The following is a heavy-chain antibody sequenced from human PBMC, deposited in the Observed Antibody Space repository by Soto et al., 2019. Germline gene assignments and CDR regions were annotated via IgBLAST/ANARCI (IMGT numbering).Heavy chain of an antibody. CDR1: GFTFSSYG. Sequence: QVQLVESGGGVVQPGRSLRLSCAASGFTFSSYGMHWVRRAPGKGLEWVAVIGSDGSNKYYADSVKGRFTNSRDNSKNTLYLQMNSLRAEDAAVYYCARDYRLSLDYWGQGTLVTVSS. V-gene: IGHV3-33*01. D-gene: IGHD3-16*01. CDR3: ARDYRLSLDY. J-gene: IGHJ4*02. CDR2: IGSDGSNK.